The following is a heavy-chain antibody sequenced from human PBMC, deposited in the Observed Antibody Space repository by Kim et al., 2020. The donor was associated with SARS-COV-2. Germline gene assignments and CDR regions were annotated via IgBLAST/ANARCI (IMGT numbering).Heavy chain of an antibody. V-gene: IGHV3-30*01. CDR3: ARDRGGSGNYLDF. J-gene: IGHJ4*02. Sequence: CAGSVKGRFTISSNDSKYTLYLQMNSLRAEDTALYYCARDRGGSGNYLDFWGQGTQVTLSS. D-gene: IGHD3-10*01.